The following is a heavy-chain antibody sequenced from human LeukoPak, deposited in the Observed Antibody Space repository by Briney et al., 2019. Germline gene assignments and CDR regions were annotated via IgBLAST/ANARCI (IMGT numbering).Heavy chain of an antibody. D-gene: IGHD2-15*01. CDR1: GFTSSSYS. CDR2: ISSSGSYI. J-gene: IGHJ3*02. V-gene: IGHV3-21*01. Sequence: PEGSLRLSCAASGFTSSSYSMNWVRQAPGQGLEWVSSISSSGSYIYYADSVKGRFTISRDNAKNSLYLQMNSLRAEDTAVYYCARDQWGSSGGRGSAFDIWGQGTMVTVSS. CDR3: ARDQWGSSGGRGSAFDI.